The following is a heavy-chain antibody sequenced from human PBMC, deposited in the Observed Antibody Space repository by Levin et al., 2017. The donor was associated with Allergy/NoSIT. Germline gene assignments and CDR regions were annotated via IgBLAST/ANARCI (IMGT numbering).Heavy chain of an antibody. CDR1: GFTFSGYY. CDR3: ARMGIAELGLRYYYSMDL. V-gene: IGHV3-11*01. Sequence: GESLKISCAASGFTFSGYYMAWVRQAPGKGLEWISYITDSGRTTYYADSARGRFTISRDNAENSLFLQMNSLRADDTDVYFCARMGIAELGLRYYYSMDLWGQGTTVTVFS. D-gene: IGHD6-13*01. CDR2: ITDSGRTT. J-gene: IGHJ6*02.